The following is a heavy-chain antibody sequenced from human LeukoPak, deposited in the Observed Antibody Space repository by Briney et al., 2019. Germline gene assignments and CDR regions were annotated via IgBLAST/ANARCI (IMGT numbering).Heavy chain of an antibody. CDR3: ARNFRYGSGTYNWFDP. D-gene: IGHD3-10*01. Sequence: SETLSLTCTVSGGSISSSSYYWGWIRQPPGKGLEWIGSIYYSGSTYYNPSLKSRVTISVDTSKNQFSLKLSSVTAADTAVYYCARNFRYGSGTYNWFDPWGQGTLVTVSS. CDR1: GGSISSSSYY. V-gene: IGHV4-39*07. CDR2: IYYSGST. J-gene: IGHJ5*02.